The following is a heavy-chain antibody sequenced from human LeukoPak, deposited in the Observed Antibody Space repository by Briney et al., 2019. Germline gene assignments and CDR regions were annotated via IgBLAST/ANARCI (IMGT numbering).Heavy chain of an antibody. CDR1: GYTFISYG. D-gene: IGHD5-18*01. J-gene: IGHJ4*02. CDR3: ARVGIQLWLLDY. V-gene: IGHV1-18*01. CDR2: ISAHNGNT. Sequence: ASVKASCKASGYTFISYGISWVRQAPGQGLEWMGWISAHNGNTDYAQKLQGRVTMTTDTSTSTAYMELRSLRSDDTAVYYCARVGIQLWLLDYWGQGTLVTVSS.